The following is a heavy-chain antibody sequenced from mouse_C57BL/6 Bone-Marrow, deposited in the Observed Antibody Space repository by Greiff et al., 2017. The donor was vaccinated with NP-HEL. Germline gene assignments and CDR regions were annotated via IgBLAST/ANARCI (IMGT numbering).Heavy chain of an antibody. V-gene: IGHV14-1*01. CDR3: TKEDGYYYYYAMDY. J-gene: IGHJ4*01. Sequence: VQLKQSGAELVRPGASVKLSCTASGFNIKDYYMHWVKQRPEQGLEWIGRIDPEDGDTEYAPKFQGKATMTADTSSNTAYLQLSSLTSEDTAVYYCTKEDGYYYYYAMDYWGQGTSVTVSS. D-gene: IGHD2-3*01. CDR1: GFNIKDYY. CDR2: IDPEDGDT.